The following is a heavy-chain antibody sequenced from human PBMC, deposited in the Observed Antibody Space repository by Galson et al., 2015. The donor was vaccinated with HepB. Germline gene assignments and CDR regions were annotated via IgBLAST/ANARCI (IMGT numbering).Heavy chain of an antibody. CDR1: GFSLSTSGVG. J-gene: IGHJ5*02. CDR2: IYWDDDK. D-gene: IGHD6-13*01. Sequence: PALVKPTQTLTLTCTFSGFSLSTSGVGVGWIRQPPGKALEWLALIYWDDDKRCSPSLKSRLTITKDTSKNQVVLTMTNMDPVDTATYYCAHRLLAAAGRTYWFDPWGQGTLVTVSS. CDR3: AHRLLAAAGRTYWFDP. V-gene: IGHV2-5*02.